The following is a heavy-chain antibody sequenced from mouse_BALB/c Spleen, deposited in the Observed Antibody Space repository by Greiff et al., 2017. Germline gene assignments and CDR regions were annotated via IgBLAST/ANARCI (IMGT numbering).Heavy chain of an antibody. Sequence: VKLQQSGAELVKPGASVKLSCKASGYTFTSYYMYWVKQRPGQGLEWIGEINPSNGGTNFNEKFKSKATLTVDKSSSTAYMQLSSLTSEDSAVYYCTRDYYGSSYELYFDVWGAGTTVTVSS. V-gene: IGHV1S81*02. D-gene: IGHD1-1*01. J-gene: IGHJ1*01. CDR2: INPSNGGT. CDR1: GYTFTSYY. CDR3: TRDYYGSSYELYFDV.